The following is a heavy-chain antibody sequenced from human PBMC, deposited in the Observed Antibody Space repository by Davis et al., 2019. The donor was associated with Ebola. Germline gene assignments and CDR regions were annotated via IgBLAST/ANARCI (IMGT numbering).Heavy chain of an antibody. J-gene: IGHJ4*02. CDR2: IGGGGVSR. CDR3: AKDKGQGADYGDYYDS. V-gene: IGHV3-23*01. D-gene: IGHD4-17*01. CDR1: GFTFSDYY. Sequence: GESLKISCAASGFTFSDYYMSWIRQAPGKGLEWVSAIGGGGVSRYYADSVKGRFTISRDNSKNTLYLQMNTLRAEDTAVYYCAKDKGQGADYGDYYDSWGQGTLVTVSS.